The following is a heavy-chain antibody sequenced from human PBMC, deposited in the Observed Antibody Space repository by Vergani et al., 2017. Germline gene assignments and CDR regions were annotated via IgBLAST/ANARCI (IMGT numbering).Heavy chain of an antibody. J-gene: IGHJ3*02. CDR2: IYHSGST. Sequence: QVQLQESGPGLVKPSGTLSLTCAVSGGSISSSNWWSWVRQPPGKGLEWIGEIYHSGSTNYNPSLKSRVTISVDKSKNQFSLKLSSVTAADTAVYYCARRGITIFGVVIEEYAFDIWGQGTMVTVSS. CDR3: ARRGITIFGVVIEEYAFDI. CDR1: GGSISSSNW. D-gene: IGHD3-3*01. V-gene: IGHV4-4*02.